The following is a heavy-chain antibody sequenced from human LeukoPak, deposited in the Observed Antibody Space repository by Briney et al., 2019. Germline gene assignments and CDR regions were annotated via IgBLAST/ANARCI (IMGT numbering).Heavy chain of an antibody. V-gene: IGHV1-2*02. CDR3: ARDPEVRGVLYFFPY. Sequence: ASVKVSCKPPGYSYTCYYMHWVRQAPGQGLEWMGWINPNSGGTNYEQKFQDRVIMTRDTSINTAYMELSSLSSIDGAVYYCARDPEVRGVLYFFPYWGQGTLVTVSS. D-gene: IGHD3-10*01. CDR2: INPNSGGT. CDR1: GYSYTCYY. J-gene: IGHJ4*02.